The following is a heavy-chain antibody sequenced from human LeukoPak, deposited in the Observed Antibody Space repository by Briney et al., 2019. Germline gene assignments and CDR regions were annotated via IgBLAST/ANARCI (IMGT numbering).Heavy chain of an antibody. Sequence: ASVKVSCKASGGTFSSYAISWVRQAPGQGLEWMGGIIPIFGTANYAQKFQGRVTITADESTSTAYMELSSLRSEDTAVYYCARDRPNYCYYGMDVWGQGTTVTVSS. CDR3: ARDRPNYCYYGMDV. J-gene: IGHJ6*02. CDR2: IIPIFGTA. V-gene: IGHV1-69*13. CDR1: GGTFSSYA.